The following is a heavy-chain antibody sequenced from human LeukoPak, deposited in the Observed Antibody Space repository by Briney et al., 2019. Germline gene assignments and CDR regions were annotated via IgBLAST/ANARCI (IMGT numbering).Heavy chain of an antibody. Sequence: SETLSLTCTVSGGSISSSNYYWGWIRQPPGKGLEWIGTIYYSGSTYYNPSLKSRVTISVDTSKNQFSLKLSSVTAADTAMYYCARDWGVMVRGLDYFYGMDVWGQGTTVTVSS. V-gene: IGHV4-39*07. CDR3: ARDWGVMVRGLDYFYGMDV. CDR2: IYYSGST. D-gene: IGHD3-10*01. J-gene: IGHJ6*02. CDR1: GGSISSSNYY.